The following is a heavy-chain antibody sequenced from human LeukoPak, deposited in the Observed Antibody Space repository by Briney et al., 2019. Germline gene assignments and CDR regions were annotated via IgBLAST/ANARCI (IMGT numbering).Heavy chain of an antibody. CDR3: ARDWEDSSGYLDDS. CDR2: INPKSGGT. Sequence: GASVKVSCKASGYTFTGYYMHWVRQAPGQGLEWMGWINPKSGGTDYAQKFQGRVTMTRDTSISTAYMELSSLRSDDTAVYYCARDWEDSSGYLDDSWGQGTLVTVSS. V-gene: IGHV1-2*02. J-gene: IGHJ4*02. CDR1: GYTFTGYY. D-gene: IGHD3-22*01.